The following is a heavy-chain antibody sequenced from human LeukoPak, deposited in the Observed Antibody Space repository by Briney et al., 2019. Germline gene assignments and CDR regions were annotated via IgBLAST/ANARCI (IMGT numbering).Heavy chain of an antibody. Sequence: PGGSLRLSCAASGFTFSSYWMSWVRQAPGKGLEGVANIKQDGSEKYYVDSVRGRFTISRDNAKNSLYLQMNSLRAEDTAVYYCARDYFNWNYLGDAFDIWGQGTMVTVSS. CDR3: ARDYFNWNYLGDAFDI. D-gene: IGHD1-7*01. J-gene: IGHJ3*02. CDR1: GFTFSSYW. V-gene: IGHV3-7*01. CDR2: IKQDGSEK.